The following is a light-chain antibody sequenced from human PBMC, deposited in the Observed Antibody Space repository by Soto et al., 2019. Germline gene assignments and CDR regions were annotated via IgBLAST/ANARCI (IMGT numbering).Light chain of an antibody. Sequence: DIVMTQSPLSLPVTPGEPASISCRSSQSLLHSNGYDYLDWYLQKPGQSPQLLIYLGSNRASGVPERFSGSGSGKDFTLKISRVEAGDVGVYYCMQALQTPGTFGGGTKVESK. CDR1: QSLLHSNGYDY. CDR3: MQALQTPGT. J-gene: IGKJ4*01. CDR2: LGS. V-gene: IGKV2-28*01.